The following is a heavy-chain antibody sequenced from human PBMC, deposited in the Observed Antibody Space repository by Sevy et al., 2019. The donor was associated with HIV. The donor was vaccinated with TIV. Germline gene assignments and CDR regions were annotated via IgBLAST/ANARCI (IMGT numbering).Heavy chain of an antibody. J-gene: IGHJ5*02. CDR1: GGSISSYY. V-gene: IGHV4-59*01. D-gene: IGHD5-12*01. CDR3: TRAPPVRSGDDSLNWFDP. Sequence: SDTLSLTCTVSGGSISSYYWSWIRQPPGKGLEWIGYIYYSGSTNYNPSLKSRVTISVDTSKNQFSLKLSSVTAADTAVYYCTRAPPVRSGDDSLNWFDPWGQGTLVTVSS. CDR2: IYYSGST.